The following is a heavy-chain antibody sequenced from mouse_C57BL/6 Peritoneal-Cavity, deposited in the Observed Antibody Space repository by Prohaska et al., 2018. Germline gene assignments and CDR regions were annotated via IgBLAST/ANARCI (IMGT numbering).Heavy chain of an antibody. J-gene: IGHJ4*01. V-gene: IGHV7-3*01. D-gene: IGHD1-1*01. Sequence: EVKLVESGGGLVQPGGSLSLSCAASGFTFPDYYISWVRQPTGKAIEWLGFIRNKENGYTTEYSASVKGRFTISRDNSQSILYLYMNARSAEDSDPYFRSSYYYGSCDVMDCCGQGTLGTVFS. CDR3: SSYYYGSCDVMDC. CDR2: IRNKENGYTT. CDR1: GFTFPDYY.